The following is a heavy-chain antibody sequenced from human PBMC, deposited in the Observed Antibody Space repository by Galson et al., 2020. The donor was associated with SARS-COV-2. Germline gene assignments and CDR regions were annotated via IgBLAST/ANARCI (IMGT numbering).Heavy chain of an antibody. Sequence: ASVTVSCKTSRYTFTAYYIHWLRQAPGQGLEWMGWINPNTGGTNYAQKFQGWVTMTRDTSISTAFMALSRLKSDDTAMYYCARETEMATFNYFDYWGQGTLVTVSS. J-gene: IGHJ4*02. D-gene: IGHD5-12*01. CDR2: INPNTGGT. CDR1: RYTFTAYY. V-gene: IGHV1-2*04. CDR3: ARETEMATFNYFDY.